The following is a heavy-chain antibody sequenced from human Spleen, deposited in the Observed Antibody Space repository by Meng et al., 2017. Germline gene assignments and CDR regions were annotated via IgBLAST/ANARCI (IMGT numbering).Heavy chain of an antibody. D-gene: IGHD1-26*01. V-gene: IGHV3-23*01. CDR3: AIPARGTYFTHDAFDF. CDR1: GFTFDDYG. CDR2: ISAGSDST. Sequence: GESLKISCAASGFTFDDYGMSWVRQAPGKGLEWVSTISAGSDSTYYADSVQGRFTISRDNSKNTLYLEVSSLRVEDTAVYYCAIPARGTYFTHDAFDFWGQGTVVTVSS. J-gene: IGHJ3*01.